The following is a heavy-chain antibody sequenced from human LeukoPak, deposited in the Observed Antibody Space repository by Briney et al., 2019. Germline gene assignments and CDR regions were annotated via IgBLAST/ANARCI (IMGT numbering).Heavy chain of an antibody. V-gene: IGHV1-2*02. CDR1: GYTFSGYY. Sequence: ASVKVSCKASGYTFSGYYIHWVRQAPGHGLEWMGWINPNSGGTNYAQKFQGRVTLTRDTSISTAYMELSRLRSDDTAVYYCARLTYYDFWSGYNYAFDIWGQGTMVTVSS. CDR3: ARLTYYDFWSGYNYAFDI. D-gene: IGHD3-3*01. CDR2: INPNSGGT. J-gene: IGHJ3*02.